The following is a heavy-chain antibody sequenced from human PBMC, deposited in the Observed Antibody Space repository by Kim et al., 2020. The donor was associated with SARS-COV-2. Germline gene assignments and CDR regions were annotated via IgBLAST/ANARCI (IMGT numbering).Heavy chain of an antibody. J-gene: IGHJ6*02. CDR2: ISAYNGNT. CDR3: ARDQYSSSWYSSLQDTLATAMDV. D-gene: IGHD6-13*01. CDR1: GYTFTSYG. Sequence: ASVKVSCKASGYTFTSYGISWVRQAPGQGLEWMGWISAYNGNTNYAQKLQGRVTMTTDTSTSTAYMELRSLRSDDTAVYYCARDQYSSSWYSSLQDTLATAMDVWGQGTTVTVSS. V-gene: IGHV1-18*04.